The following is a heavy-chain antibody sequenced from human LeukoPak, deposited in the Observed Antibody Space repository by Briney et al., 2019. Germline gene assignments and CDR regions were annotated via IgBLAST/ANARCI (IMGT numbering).Heavy chain of an antibody. Sequence: SVKVSCKASGGTFSSYGISWVRQAAGQGLEWMGRIIPIFGTANYGQNCQGRVTITADTSTSTAYMELSSLRSEETAVYYCARTNYYDSSGYQGAGTYYYGMDVWGQGTTVTVSS. CDR1: GGTFSSYG. V-gene: IGHV1-69*06. CDR3: ARTNYYDSSGYQGAGTYYYGMDV. J-gene: IGHJ6*02. CDR2: IIPIFGTA. D-gene: IGHD3-22*01.